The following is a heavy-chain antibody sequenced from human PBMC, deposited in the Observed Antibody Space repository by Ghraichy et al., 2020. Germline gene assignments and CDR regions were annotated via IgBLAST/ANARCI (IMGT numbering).Heavy chain of an antibody. CDR3: ARGRAGYYGSGSYHGGGAFDI. D-gene: IGHD3-10*01. J-gene: IGHJ3*02. CDR1: GYTFTSYA. CDR2: INAGNGNT. V-gene: IGHV1-3*01. Sequence: ASVKVSCKASGYTFTSYAMHWVRQAPGQRLEWMGWINAGNGNTKYSQKFQGRVTITRDTSASTAYMELSSLRSEDTAVYYCARGRAGYYGSGSYHGGGAFDIWGQGTMVTVSS.